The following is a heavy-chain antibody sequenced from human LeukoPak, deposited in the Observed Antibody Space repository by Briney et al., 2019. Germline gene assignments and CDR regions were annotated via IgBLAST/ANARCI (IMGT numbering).Heavy chain of an antibody. CDR3: AKPVGYCSGGSCYSVDY. Sequence: GGSLTLSCAASGFTFSSYAMSWVRQAPGKGLEWVSAIIASVGSTYYADSVKGRFTISRDNSKNTLYLQMNSLRAEDTAVYYCAKPVGYCSGGSCYSVDYWGQGTLVTVSS. CDR1: GFTFSSYA. D-gene: IGHD2-15*01. CDR2: IIASVGST. V-gene: IGHV3-23*01. J-gene: IGHJ4*02.